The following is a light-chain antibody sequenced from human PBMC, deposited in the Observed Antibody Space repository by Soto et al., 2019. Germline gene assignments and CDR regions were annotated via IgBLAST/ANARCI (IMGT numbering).Light chain of an antibody. J-gene: IGKJ2*01. Sequence: EIVLTQSPATLSLSPGERATLSCRASQSVSTYLAWYQQKPGQAPRLIIYDASNRATGTPARFSGSGSGTDFTLTISRLESEDFAVYYCQQRSNWHRTFGQGNKLEIK. CDR2: DAS. CDR1: QSVSTY. V-gene: IGKV3-11*01. CDR3: QQRSNWHRT.